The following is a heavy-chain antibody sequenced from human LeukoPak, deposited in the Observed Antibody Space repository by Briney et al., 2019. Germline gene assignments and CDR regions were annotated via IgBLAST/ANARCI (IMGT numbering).Heavy chain of an antibody. CDR1: GFTFSSYA. CDR2: ISGSGGST. V-gene: IGHV3-23*01. Sequence: PGGSLRLSCAASGFTFSSYAMSWVRQAPGKGLEWVSAISGSGGSTYYADSVKGRFTISRDNSKNTLYLQMNSLRAEDTAVYYCAKDAYSSGWTAHYFDYWGQGTLVSVSS. J-gene: IGHJ4*02. CDR3: AKDAYSSGWTAHYFDY. D-gene: IGHD6-19*01.